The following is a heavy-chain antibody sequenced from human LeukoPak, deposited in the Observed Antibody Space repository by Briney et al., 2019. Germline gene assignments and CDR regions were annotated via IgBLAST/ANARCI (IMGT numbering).Heavy chain of an antibody. CDR1: GFTFSSYS. Sequence: GGSLRLSCAASGFTFSSYSMNWVRQAPGKGLEWVSYISSSSSTIYYADSVKGRFTISRDNSKNTLYLQMNSLRAEDTAVYYCARDQVEQWSGVAWYIDYWGQGTLVTVSS. D-gene: IGHD6-19*01. V-gene: IGHV3-48*01. J-gene: IGHJ4*02. CDR3: ARDQVEQWSGVAWYIDY. CDR2: ISSSSSTI.